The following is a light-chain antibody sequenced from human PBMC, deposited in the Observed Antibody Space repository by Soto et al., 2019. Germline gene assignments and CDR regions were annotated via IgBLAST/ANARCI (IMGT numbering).Light chain of an antibody. V-gene: IGKV1-12*01. CDR3: QQASSFPPT. CDR1: QGIRTW. Sequence: DIQMTQSPSSVSASVGDRVTITCRASQGIRTWLAWYQQKPGKAPKIMIYAASSLQGGVPSRFSGSGSGTEFTLTISSLQPEDFATYYCQQASSFPPTFGQGTRLEIK. J-gene: IGKJ5*01. CDR2: AAS.